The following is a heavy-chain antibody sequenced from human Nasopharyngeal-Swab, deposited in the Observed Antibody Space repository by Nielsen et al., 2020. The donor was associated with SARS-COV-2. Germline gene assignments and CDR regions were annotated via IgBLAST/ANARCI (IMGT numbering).Heavy chain of an antibody. Sequence: GGSLRLSCAASGFTFSSYWMHWVRQAPGKGLVWVSRIDNNGGSRIYADSVKGRFTISRDNAKNTLYLQMNSLRDEDTAVYYCASSGYRLDYYSMDVWGQGTTVTVSS. CDR3: ASSGYRLDYYSMDV. J-gene: IGHJ6*02. CDR1: GFTFSSYW. V-gene: IGHV3-74*01. D-gene: IGHD5-18*01. CDR2: IDNNGGSR.